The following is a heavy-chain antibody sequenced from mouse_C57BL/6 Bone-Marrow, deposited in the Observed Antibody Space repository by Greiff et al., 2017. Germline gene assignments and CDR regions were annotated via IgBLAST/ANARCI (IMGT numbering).Heavy chain of an antibody. CDR2: IYPRSGNT. CDR1: GYTFTSYG. Sequence: VQLQQSGAELARPGASVKLSCKASGYTFTSYGISWVKQRTGQGLEWIGEIYPRSGNTYYNEKFKGKATLTADKSSSTAYMELRSLTSEASAVFFCASPIYYDSGFDYWGQGTTLTVSS. J-gene: IGHJ2*01. CDR3: ASPIYYDSGFDY. D-gene: IGHD1-1*01. V-gene: IGHV1-81*01.